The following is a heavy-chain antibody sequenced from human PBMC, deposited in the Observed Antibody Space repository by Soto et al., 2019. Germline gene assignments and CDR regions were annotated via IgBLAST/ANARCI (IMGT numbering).Heavy chain of an antibody. V-gene: IGHV4-34*01. CDR2: INHSGST. J-gene: IGHJ6*02. Sequence: SETLSLTCAVYGGSFSGYHWSWIRQPPGKGLEWIGEINHSGSTNYNPSLKSRVTISVDTSKNQFSLKLSSVTAADTAVYYCARGWRDVYYYYGMDVWGQGTTVTVSS. CDR1: GGSFSGYH. CDR3: ARGWRDVYYYYGMDV.